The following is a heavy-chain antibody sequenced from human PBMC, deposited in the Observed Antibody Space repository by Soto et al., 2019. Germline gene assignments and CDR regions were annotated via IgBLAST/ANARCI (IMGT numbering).Heavy chain of an antibody. J-gene: IGHJ4*02. CDR3: ARGLEAGDY. D-gene: IGHD6-13*01. V-gene: IGHV1-46*01. CDR2: INPNGGST. Sequence: QVQLVQSGAEVKKPGASVKLSCKASGYTFTNYYIHWVRQAPGQGLEWMAIINPNGGSTNYAQKFQGRVSLTRETSTSTVYMDLSSLKSEDTAVYYCARGLEAGDYWGQGTLVTVSS. CDR1: GYTFTNYY.